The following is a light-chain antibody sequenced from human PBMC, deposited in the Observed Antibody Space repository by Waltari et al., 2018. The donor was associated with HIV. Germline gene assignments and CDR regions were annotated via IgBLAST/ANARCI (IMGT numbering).Light chain of an antibody. V-gene: IGKV1-5*03. CDR2: KAS. CDR1: QSIDTL. Sequence: DIQMTQFPPTLSSSVGDRVTIPCPASQSIDTLLAWYQQKAGRPPKLLIYKASSLESGVPSRFSGSGSGTEFTLTISSLQPDDFATYYCQQYKTSSPWTFGQGTKVDI. CDR3: QQYKTSSPWT. J-gene: IGKJ1*01.